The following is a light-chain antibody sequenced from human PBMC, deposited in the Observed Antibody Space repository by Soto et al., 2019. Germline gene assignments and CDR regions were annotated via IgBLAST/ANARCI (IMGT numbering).Light chain of an antibody. J-gene: IGKJ3*01. Sequence: DIQMTQSPSTLSASIGDTVTITCRASQSIRSWLAWYQQKPGKAPKVLIYKASTLQSGVPSRFSGSGCGTEFSLTISSRQAADFAAYYCHQYYSYSSFTFGPGTKVDIK. CDR3: HQYYSYSSFT. CDR2: KAS. CDR1: QSIRSW. V-gene: IGKV1-5*03.